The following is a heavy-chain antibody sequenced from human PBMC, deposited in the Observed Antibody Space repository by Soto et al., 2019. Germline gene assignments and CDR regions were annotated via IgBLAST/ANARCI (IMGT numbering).Heavy chain of an antibody. CDR2: IWYDGSNK. J-gene: IGHJ4*02. V-gene: IGHV3-33*01. CDR3: ARDQGRGYSYGFDY. D-gene: IGHD5-18*01. Sequence: PGGSLRLSCAASGFTFSSYGMHWVRQAPGKGLEWVAVIWYDGSNKYYADSVKGRFTISRDNSKNMLYLQMNSLRAEDTAVYYCARDQGRGYSYGFDYWGQGTLVTVSS. CDR1: GFTFSSYG.